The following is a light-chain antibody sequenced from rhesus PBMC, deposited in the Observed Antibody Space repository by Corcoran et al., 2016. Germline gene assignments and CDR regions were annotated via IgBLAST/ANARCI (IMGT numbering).Light chain of an antibody. CDR2: KVY. CDR1: SSDIGRYTY. CDR3: SSLEASDTYV. J-gene: IGLJ1*01. V-gene: IGLV2-11*01. Sequence: QSAPIQSPSVSGSLGQSVTISCTGTSSDIGRYTYVSWYRQQPGTTTKLLIYKVYMRGSGVSDRFSGSKSGNTASLTISGLQPEDEAHYYCSSLEASDTYVFGTGTRLTVL.